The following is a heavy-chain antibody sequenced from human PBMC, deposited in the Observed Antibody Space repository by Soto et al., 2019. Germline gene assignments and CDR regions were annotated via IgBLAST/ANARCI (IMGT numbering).Heavy chain of an antibody. CDR3: AQDVVVGATPGLGDYYYYYGMDV. CDR1: GFTFSSYG. J-gene: IGHJ6*02. V-gene: IGHV3-30*18. D-gene: IGHD1-26*01. CDR2: ISYDGSNK. Sequence: QVQLVESGGGVVQPGRSLGRSCAASGFTFSSYGMHWVRQAPGKGLEWVAVISYDGSNKYYADSVKGRFTISRDNSKNTPYLQMNSLRAEDTAVYYCAQDVVVGATPGLGDYYYYYGMDVWGQGTTVTVSS.